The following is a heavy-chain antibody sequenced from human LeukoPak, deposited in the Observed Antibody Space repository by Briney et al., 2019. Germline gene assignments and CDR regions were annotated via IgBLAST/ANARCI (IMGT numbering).Heavy chain of an antibody. V-gene: IGHV3-23*01. Sequence: GRSLRLSCAASGFTFSSYGMHWVRQAPGKGLEWVSTIGGVAVSTDYADSVKGRFSFSRDDSKNTVYLQMNSLRVEDTAVYYCVKDQFPGNGIYDPFDKWGQGTLVTV. J-gene: IGHJ3*02. CDR3: VKDQFPGNGIYDPFDK. D-gene: IGHD2-8*01. CDR2: IGGVAVST. CDR1: GFTFSSYG.